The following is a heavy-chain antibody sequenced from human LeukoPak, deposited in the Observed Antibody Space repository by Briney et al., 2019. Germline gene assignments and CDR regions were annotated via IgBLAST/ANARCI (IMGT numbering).Heavy chain of an antibody. CDR1: GFLVSTNY. CDR2: ISYDGSNK. Sequence: GGSLRLSCAASGFLVSTNYMSWVRQAPGKGLEWVAVISYDGSNKYYADSVKGRFTISRDNSKNTLYLQMNSLRAEDTAVYYCARVLDDILTGSEFDYWGQGTLVTVSS. V-gene: IGHV3-30-3*01. D-gene: IGHD3-9*01. J-gene: IGHJ4*02. CDR3: ARVLDDILTGSEFDY.